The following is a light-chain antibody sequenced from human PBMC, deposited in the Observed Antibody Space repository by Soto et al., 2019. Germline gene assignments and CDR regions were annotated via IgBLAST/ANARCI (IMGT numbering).Light chain of an antibody. CDR2: EVS. Sequence: QSALTQPASVSGSPGQSITISCTGTSSDVGSYNLVSWYQHHPGKAPKLMIYEVSKRPSGVSNRFSGSKSGNTASLTISGLQAEDEADHYCCSYAGSSTFPYVFGTGTKLTVL. J-gene: IGLJ1*01. CDR1: SSDVGSYNL. V-gene: IGLV2-23*02. CDR3: CSYAGSSTFPYV.